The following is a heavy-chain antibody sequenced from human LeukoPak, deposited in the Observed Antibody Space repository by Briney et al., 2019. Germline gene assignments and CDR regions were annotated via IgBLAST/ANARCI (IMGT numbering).Heavy chain of an antibody. V-gene: IGHV3-48*01. CDR3: AREIPGRIAADC. CDR1: GFTFSDYI. D-gene: IGHD2-15*01. CDR2: IGGRGDGI. J-gene: IGHJ4*02. Sequence: PGGSLRLSCAASGFTFSDYIMNWVRQAPGKGLEWISYIGGRGDGISYADSVKGRFIVSRDNAKNSLFLQMNRLRGEDTAIYFCAREIPGRIAADCWGQGTLVTVSS.